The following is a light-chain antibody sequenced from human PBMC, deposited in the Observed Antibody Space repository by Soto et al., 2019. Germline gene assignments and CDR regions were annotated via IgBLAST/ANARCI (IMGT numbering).Light chain of an antibody. Sequence: DIVMTQSPDSLAVSLGERATINCKSSQSVLYSSNNKNYLAWYQQKPGQPPKLLIYWASTRESGVPERFSGSGSAADFTLTISSLQAEDVAVYYCQQYYSTPRTFGQGTKVEIK. J-gene: IGKJ1*01. CDR1: QSVLYSSNNKNY. CDR2: WAS. CDR3: QQYYSTPRT. V-gene: IGKV4-1*01.